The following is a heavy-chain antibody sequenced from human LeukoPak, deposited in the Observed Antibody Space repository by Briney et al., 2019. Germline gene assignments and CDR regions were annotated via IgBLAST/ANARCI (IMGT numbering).Heavy chain of an antibody. D-gene: IGHD2-2*01. CDR2: IYYSGST. J-gene: IGHJ4*02. CDR1: GGSISSSSYY. Sequence: SETLSLTCTVSGGSISSSSYYWGWIRQPPGKGLEWIGSIYYSGSTYYNPSLKSRVTISVDTSKNQFSLKLSSVTAADTAVYYCARVATVGYCSSTSCQYYFDYWGQGTLVTVSS. CDR3: ARVATVGYCSSTSCQYYFDY. V-gene: IGHV4-39*07.